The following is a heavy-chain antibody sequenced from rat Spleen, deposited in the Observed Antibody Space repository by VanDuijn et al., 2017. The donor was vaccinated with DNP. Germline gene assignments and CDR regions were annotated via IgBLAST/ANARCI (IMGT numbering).Heavy chain of an antibody. J-gene: IGHJ2*01. CDR1: GFSFSDYY. D-gene: IGHD1-1*01. V-gene: IGHV5-20*01. CDR2: ISYDGGST. CDR3: VTHYPHYFAY. Sequence: EVQLVESGGGLVQPGRSLKLSCAASGFSFSDYYMAWVRQAPTKGLEWVAYISYDGGSTYYGDSVKGRFTISRDDAKNTQYLYMDSLRSEDTATYYCVTHYPHYFAYWGQGVMVTVSS.